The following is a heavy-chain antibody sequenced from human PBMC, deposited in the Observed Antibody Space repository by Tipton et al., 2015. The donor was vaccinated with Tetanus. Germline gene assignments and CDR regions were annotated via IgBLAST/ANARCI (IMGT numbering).Heavy chain of an antibody. CDR1: GGSFSGYY. CDR3: ARAISGLGGLLMPACYFDL. D-gene: IGHD3-10*01. Sequence: TLSLTCAVYGGSFSGYYWSWIRQPPGKGLEWIGEINHNGSTNYNPSLTRLVTISVDTSKNQFSRKLSSVTAADTAVCYCARAISGLGGLLMPACYFDLWGQGPLVTVSS. J-gene: IGHJ4*02. CDR2: INHNGST. V-gene: IGHV4-34*01.